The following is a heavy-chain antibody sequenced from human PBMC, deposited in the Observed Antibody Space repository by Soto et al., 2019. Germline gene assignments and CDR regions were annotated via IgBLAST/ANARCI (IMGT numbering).Heavy chain of an antibody. D-gene: IGHD2-2*01. CDR3: ARAGCSSTSCYRAYYYYYGMDV. Sequence: QAQLQESGPGLVKPSQTLSLTCTVSGGSISSGGYYWSWIRQHPGKGLEWIGYISYSGSTYYNPSLKSRVTISVDTSKNQFSLKLSSVTAADTAVYYCARAGCSSTSCYRAYYYYYGMDVWGQGTTVTVSS. CDR2: ISYSGST. CDR1: GGSISSGGYY. V-gene: IGHV4-31*03. J-gene: IGHJ6*02.